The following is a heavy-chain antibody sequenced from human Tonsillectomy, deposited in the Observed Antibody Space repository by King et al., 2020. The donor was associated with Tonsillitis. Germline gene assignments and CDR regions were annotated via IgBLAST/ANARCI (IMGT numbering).Heavy chain of an antibody. CDR2: ISYDGINK. Sequence: VQLVESGGGVVQPGRSLRLSCTASGFTFSTHGMHWVRQAPGKGLEWMAAISYDGINKYYGDSVKGRFTISRDNSKNMLYLQLNSLRADDTAIYYCANAGTTTVISWPFPGAYWGQGVPVTVSS. J-gene: IGHJ4*02. D-gene: IGHD4-17*01. CDR1: GFTFSTHG. CDR3: ANAGTTTVISWPFPGAY. V-gene: IGHV3-30*18.